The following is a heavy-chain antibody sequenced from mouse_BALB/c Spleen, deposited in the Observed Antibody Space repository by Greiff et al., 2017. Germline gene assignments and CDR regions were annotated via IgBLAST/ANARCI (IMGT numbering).Heavy chain of an antibody. CDR2: ILPGSGST. CDR1: GYTFSSYW. CDR3: ARSSGDSSGYLFAY. V-gene: IGHV1-9*01. J-gene: IGHJ3*01. D-gene: IGHD3-2*01. Sequence: VQLQESGAELMKPGASVKISCKATGYTFSSYWIEWVKQRPGHGLEWIGEILPGSGSTNYNEKFKGKATFTADTSSNTAYMQLSSLTSEDSAVYYCARSSGDSSGYLFAYWGQGTLVTVSA.